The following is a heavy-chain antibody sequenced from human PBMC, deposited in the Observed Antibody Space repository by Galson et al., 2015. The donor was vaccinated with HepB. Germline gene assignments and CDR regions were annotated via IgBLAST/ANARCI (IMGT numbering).Heavy chain of an antibody. CDR1: GFTFSSYS. CDR2: ISSSSSYI. V-gene: IGHV3-21*01. D-gene: IGHD6-13*01. CDR3: ARGGIAAAGETVGDY. Sequence: AASGFTFSSYSMNWVRQAPGKGLEWVSSISSSSSYIYYADSVKGRFTISRDNAKNSLYLQMNSLRAEDTAVYYCARGGIAAAGETVGDYWGQGTLVTVSS. J-gene: IGHJ4*02.